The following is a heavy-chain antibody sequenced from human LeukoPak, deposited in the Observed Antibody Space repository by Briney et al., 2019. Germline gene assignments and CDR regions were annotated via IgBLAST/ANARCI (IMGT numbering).Heavy chain of an antibody. CDR2: IIPIFGTA. V-gene: IGHV1-69*05. J-gene: IGHJ6*03. Sequence: SVKVSCKASGGTFSSYAISWVRQAPGQGIEWMGGIIPIFGTANYAQKFQGRVTITTDESTSTAYMELSSLRSEDTAVYYCARGWNYGYYYYYMDVWGKGTTVTVSS. CDR3: ARGWNYGYYYYYMDV. CDR1: GGTFSSYA. D-gene: IGHD1-7*01.